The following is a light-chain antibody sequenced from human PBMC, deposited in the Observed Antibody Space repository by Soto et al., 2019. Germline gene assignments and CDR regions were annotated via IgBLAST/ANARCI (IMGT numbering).Light chain of an antibody. CDR1: SGHSSYI. CDR2: LEGSGSY. J-gene: IGLJ2*01. Sequence: QSVLTQSSSACASLGSSVKLTCTLSSGHSSYIIAWHQQQPGKAPRYLMKLEGSGSYNKGTGVPDRFSGSSSGADRYLTISNLQSEDEADYYCETWDSYTQLFGGGTQLTVL. V-gene: IGLV4-60*03. CDR3: ETWDSYTQL.